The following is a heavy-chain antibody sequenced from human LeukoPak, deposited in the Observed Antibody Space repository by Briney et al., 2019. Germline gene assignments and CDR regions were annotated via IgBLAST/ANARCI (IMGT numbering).Heavy chain of an antibody. CDR2: ISSNGGST. J-gene: IGHJ6*03. D-gene: IGHD2-2*01. CDR1: GFTFSSYA. V-gene: IGHV3-64*01. Sequence: GGSLRLSCAASGFTFSSYAMHWVRQAPGKGLEYVSAISSNGGSTYYANSVKGRFTISRDNPKNTLYLQMGSLRAEDMAVYYCARDYRYCSSTSCYVGTMDVWGKGTTVTVSS. CDR3: ARDYRYCSSTSCYVGTMDV.